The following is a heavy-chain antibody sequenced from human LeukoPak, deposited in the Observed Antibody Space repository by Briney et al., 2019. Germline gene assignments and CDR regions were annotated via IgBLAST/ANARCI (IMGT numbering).Heavy chain of an antibody. Sequence: PGGSLRLSCAASGFTVSSNYMSWVRQAPGKGLEWVSVIYSGGSTYYADSVKGRFTISRDNSKNTLYLQMNSLRAEDTAVYYCARDMGYSSSWYAAYWGQGTLVTVSS. CDR1: GFTVSSNY. D-gene: IGHD6-13*01. CDR2: IYSGGST. CDR3: ARDMGYSSSWYAAY. J-gene: IGHJ4*02. V-gene: IGHV3-53*01.